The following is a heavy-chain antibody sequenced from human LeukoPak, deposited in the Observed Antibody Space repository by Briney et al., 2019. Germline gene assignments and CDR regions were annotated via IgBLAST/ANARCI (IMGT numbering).Heavy chain of an antibody. V-gene: IGHV3-23*01. CDR2: ISVSGTDT. CDR3: AKQLDSGNYYPTGDDY. D-gene: IGHD3-10*01. Sequence: GGSLRLSCAASGFTLSSYATSWVRQAPGKGLEWVSAISVSGTDTYYADSVKGRFTNYRDASNNTLHLQMNSLRDEDTAVYYCAKQLDSGNYYPTGDDYWGRGTLVTVSS. CDR1: GFTLSSYA. J-gene: IGHJ4*02.